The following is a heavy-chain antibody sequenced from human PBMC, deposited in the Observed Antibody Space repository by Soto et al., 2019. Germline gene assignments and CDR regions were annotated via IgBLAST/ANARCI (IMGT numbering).Heavy chain of an antibody. CDR2: IIPILGIA. CDR1: GGTFSSYT. J-gene: IGHJ3*02. V-gene: IGHV1-69*04. CDR3: ARDQTTKYCSSTSCYPGAFDI. Sequence: SVKVSCKASGGTFSSYTISWVRQAPGQGLEWIGRIIPILGIANYAQKFQGRVTITADKSTSTAYMELSSLRSEDTAVYYCARDQTTKYCSSTSCYPGAFDIWGQGTMVTVSS. D-gene: IGHD2-2*01.